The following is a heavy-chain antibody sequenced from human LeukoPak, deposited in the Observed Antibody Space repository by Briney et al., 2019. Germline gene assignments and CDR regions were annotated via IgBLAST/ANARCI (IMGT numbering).Heavy chain of an antibody. CDR3: ARERSGSYPPYYFDY. J-gene: IGHJ4*02. D-gene: IGHD1-26*01. Sequence: SETLSLTCTVSGGSISSYYWGWVRQPPGKGLERIGYIYYSGSTNYNPSLKSRVTISVDTSKNQFSLKLSSVTAADTAVYYCARERSGSYPPYYFDYWGQGALVTVSS. V-gene: IGHV4-59*01. CDR2: IYYSGST. CDR1: GGSISSYY.